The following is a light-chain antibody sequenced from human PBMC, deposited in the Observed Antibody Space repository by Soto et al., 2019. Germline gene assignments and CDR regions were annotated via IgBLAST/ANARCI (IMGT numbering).Light chain of an antibody. J-gene: IGKJ1*01. V-gene: IGKV1-5*02. Sequence: DIQMTQSPSTLSASVGDRVTIICRASQSLTSGLAWYQQKPGKAPKLLIYDASTLESGVPSRFSGSRSGTEFTLTISSLQPDDFATYYCQQYNSYSWTFGQGTKVDIK. CDR3: QQYNSYSWT. CDR2: DAS. CDR1: QSLTSG.